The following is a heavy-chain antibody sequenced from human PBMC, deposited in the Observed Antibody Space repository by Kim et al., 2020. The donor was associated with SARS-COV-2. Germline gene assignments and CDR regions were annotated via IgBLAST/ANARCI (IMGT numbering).Heavy chain of an antibody. CDR2: T. D-gene: IGHD2-2*01. J-gene: IGHJ4*02. V-gene: IGHV4-34*01. Sequence: TNDTPSLQSRVTLSVDTSNNQFSRRLSSVTAADTAIYYCARGHSTSGYDYWGQGALVTVSS. CDR3: ARGHSTSGYDY.